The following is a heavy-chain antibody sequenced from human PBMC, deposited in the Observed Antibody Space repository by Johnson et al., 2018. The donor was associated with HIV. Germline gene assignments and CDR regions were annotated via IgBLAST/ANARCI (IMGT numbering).Heavy chain of an antibody. J-gene: IGHJ3*02. CDR2: IYSGGST. D-gene: IGHD3-3*01. CDR3: ARDLTYYNFWSGYWGDAFDI. V-gene: IGHV3-23*03. Sequence: VQLVESGGGLVQPGGSLRLSCAASGFTFSSYAMSWVRQAPGKGLEWVSVIYSGGSTYYADSVKGRFTISRDNSKNTLYLQMNSLSTEDTAVYYCARDLTYYNFWSGYWGDAFDIWGQGTMVTVSS. CDR1: GFTFSSYA.